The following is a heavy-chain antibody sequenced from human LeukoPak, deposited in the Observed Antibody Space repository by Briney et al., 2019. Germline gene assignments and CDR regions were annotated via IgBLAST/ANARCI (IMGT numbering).Heavy chain of an antibody. CDR3: ARSGITMVGGASIGLLTFDI. Sequence: GSLRLSCAASGFIVSSNRMNWVRQAPGKGLEWVSTLYSGGSIYYADSVKGRITISRDNAKNTLYLQVSSLRVEDTAVYYCARSGITMVGGASIGLLTFDIWGPGTMVTVSP. CDR1: GFIVSSNR. D-gene: IGHD3-10*01. J-gene: IGHJ3*02. V-gene: IGHV3-53*01. CDR2: LYSGGSI.